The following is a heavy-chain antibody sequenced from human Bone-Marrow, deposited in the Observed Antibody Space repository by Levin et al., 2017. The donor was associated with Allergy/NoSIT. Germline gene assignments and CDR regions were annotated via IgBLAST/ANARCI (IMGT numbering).Heavy chain of an antibody. CDR3: VRLFETAGRYYIDK. CDR1: GFRFSDHY. V-gene: IGHV3-72*01. J-gene: IGHJ4*02. D-gene: IGHD3-9*01. Sequence: AGGSLRLSCVASGFRFSDHYMDWVRQTPGTGLEWVGRSRHRGYSYTTEYAASVKGRVTISRDESKNSLFLQMNSLKTEDTAMYYCVRLFETAGRYYIDKWGQGTLLTVSS. CDR2: SRHRGYSYTT.